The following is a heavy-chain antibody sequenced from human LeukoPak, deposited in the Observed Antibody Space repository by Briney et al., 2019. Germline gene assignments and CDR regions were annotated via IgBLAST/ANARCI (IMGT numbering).Heavy chain of an antibody. D-gene: IGHD2-21*02. V-gene: IGHV3-9*01. J-gene: IGHJ4*02. CDR1: GFTFDDDA. CDR3: AKDMREYCGGDCYPTFDY. Sequence: GGSLRLSCAASGFTFDDDAMHWVRQAPGKGLEWVSGISWNSGSIGYADSVKGRFTISRDNAKNSLYLQMNSLRAEDTALYYCAKDMREYCGGDCYPTFDYWGQGTLVTVSS. CDR2: ISWNSGSI.